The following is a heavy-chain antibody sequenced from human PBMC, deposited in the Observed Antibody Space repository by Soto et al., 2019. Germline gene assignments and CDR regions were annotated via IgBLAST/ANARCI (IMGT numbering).Heavy chain of an antibody. V-gene: IGHV3-30*03. CDR2: ISYDGSNK. CDR3: ARGSNSWLDY. CDR1: GFTFSSYG. Sequence: GGSLRLSCAASGFTFSSYGMHWVRQAPGKGLEWVAVISYDGSNKYYADSVKGRFTIPRDNSKNTLYLQMNSLRAEDTAIYYCARGSNSWLDYWGQGTLVTVSS. J-gene: IGHJ4*02. D-gene: IGHD6-13*01.